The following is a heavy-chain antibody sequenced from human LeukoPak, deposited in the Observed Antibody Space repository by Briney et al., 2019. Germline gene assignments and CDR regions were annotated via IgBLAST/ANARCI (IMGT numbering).Heavy chain of an antibody. V-gene: IGHV3-48*01. Sequence: GGSLRLSCAASGFTFSSYTMNWVRQAPGKGLEWVSSISTSSTIYYADSVKGRFTISRDNSKNTLYLQMNSLRAEDTAVYYCAKDLGSSFDYWGQGTLVTVSS. CDR3: AKDLGSSFDY. J-gene: IGHJ4*02. CDR1: GFTFSSYT. CDR2: ISTSSTI. D-gene: IGHD3-10*01.